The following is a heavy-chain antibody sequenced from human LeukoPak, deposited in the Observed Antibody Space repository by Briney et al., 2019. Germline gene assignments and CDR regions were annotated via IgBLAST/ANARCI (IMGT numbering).Heavy chain of an antibody. CDR3: ASNVVVPAAIGPPDAFDI. J-gene: IGHJ3*02. V-gene: IGHV5-51*01. D-gene: IGHD2-2*01. CDR2: IYPGDSDT. CDR1: GYSFTSYW. Sequence: PGESLKISCKGSGYSFTSYWIGWVRQMPGKGLEWMGIIYPGDSDTRYSPSFQGQVTISADKSISTAYLQWSSLKASDTAMYYCASNVVVPAAIGPPDAFDIWGQGTMVTVSS.